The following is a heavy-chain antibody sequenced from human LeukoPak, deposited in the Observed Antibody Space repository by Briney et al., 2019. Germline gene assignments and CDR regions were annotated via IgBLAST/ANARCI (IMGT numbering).Heavy chain of an antibody. CDR2: IKQDGSEK. J-gene: IGHJ4*02. V-gene: IGHV3-7*03. CDR1: GFIFSSSW. D-gene: IGHD1-26*01. Sequence: PGGSLRLSCAGSGFIFSSSWMSWVRQAPGRGLEWVANIKQDGSEKYYAASVRGRFTISRDNAKNSLYLQMNSLRADDTAVYYCARHKWELDYWGQGTLVTVSS. CDR3: ARHKWELDY.